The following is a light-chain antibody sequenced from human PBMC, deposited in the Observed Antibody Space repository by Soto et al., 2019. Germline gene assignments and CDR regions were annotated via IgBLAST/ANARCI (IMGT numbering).Light chain of an antibody. Sequence: AIQMTQSPSSLSASVGDGVTISCLAIQVIGNSLGWYQQKPGKPPKVLIYGASNLQSGVPPRFSGSGSGTDFTLAISSLQPEDSATYYCLQDINYPWTFGQGTKVDIK. CDR3: LQDINYPWT. CDR1: QVIGNS. J-gene: IGKJ1*01. V-gene: IGKV1-6*01. CDR2: GAS.